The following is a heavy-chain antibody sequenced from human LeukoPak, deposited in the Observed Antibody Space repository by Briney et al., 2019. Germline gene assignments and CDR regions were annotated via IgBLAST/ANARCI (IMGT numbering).Heavy chain of an antibody. J-gene: IGHJ4*02. CDR3: ARGGDFSNL. CDR2: INHSGYT. V-gene: IGHV4-34*01. CDR1: GGSLSGNY. Sequence: PSETLSLTCAVYGGSLSGNYWTWIRQPPGKGLEWIGGINHSGYTSYNPSLKSRVTISLDRSKNQFSLKQGSVTAADTAVYFCARGGDFSNLWGQGTLVTVSS. D-gene: IGHD4-11*01.